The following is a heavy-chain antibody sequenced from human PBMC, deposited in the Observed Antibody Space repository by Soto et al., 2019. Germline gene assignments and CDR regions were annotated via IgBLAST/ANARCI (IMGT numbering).Heavy chain of an antibody. J-gene: IGHJ6*03. Sequence: SETLSLTCTVSACSIGSGFYYWSWIRQHPGKGLEWIGYIYSRGNTYYNPSLKSRVTISLDTSDNQFSLTLSSVTAADTAVYYCARGTYYFYMDVWGKGTTVTVSS. CDR3: ARGTYYFYMDV. V-gene: IGHV4-31*03. CDR2: IYSRGNT. CDR1: ACSIGSGFYY.